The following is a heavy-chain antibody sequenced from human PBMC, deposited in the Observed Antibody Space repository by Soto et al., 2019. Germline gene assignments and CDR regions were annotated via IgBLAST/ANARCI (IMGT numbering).Heavy chain of an antibody. CDR2: INPNSGGT. V-gene: IGHV1-2*04. CDR3: ARERIAAAGNYYYCYGMDV. CDR1: GYTFTGYY. D-gene: IGHD6-13*01. J-gene: IGHJ6*02. Sequence: QVQLVQSGAEVKKPGASVKVSCKASGYTFTGYYMHWVRQAPGQGLEWMGWINPNSGGTNYAQKFQGWVTMTRDTXXSXDXXELSRLRSDDTVVYYSARERIAAAGNYYYCYGMDVWGQGTTVTVSS.